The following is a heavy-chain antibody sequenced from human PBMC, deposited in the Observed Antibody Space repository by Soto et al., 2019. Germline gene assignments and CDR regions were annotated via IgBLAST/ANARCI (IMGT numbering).Heavy chain of an antibody. J-gene: IGHJ4*02. CDR1: GFSLSTSGVG. CDR2: IYWDDDK. V-gene: IGHV2-5*02. D-gene: IGHD1-26*01. CDR3: AHPVSGNFYYFEF. Sequence: QITLKESGPTLVKPTQTLTLTCTFSGFSLSTSGVGEGWIRQPPRKALEWLALIYWDDDKGYSPSLTSRLTITKDTSKHPVVLTMTNVSPVDTATYYCAHPVSGNFYYFEFWSQGTLVTVSS.